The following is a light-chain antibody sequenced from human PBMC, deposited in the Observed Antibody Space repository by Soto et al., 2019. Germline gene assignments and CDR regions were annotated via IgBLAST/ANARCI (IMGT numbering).Light chain of an antibody. V-gene: IGLV2-14*01. J-gene: IGLJ2*01. Sequence: QSALTQPASVSGSPGQSITISCTGTSSDVGGYNYVSWYQQHPGKAPKLIIYDVSNRPSGVSNRFSGSKSGNTASLTISGLQAEDKADYYCSSYTSSSTRVVFGGGTKLTVL. CDR1: SSDVGGYNY. CDR3: SSYTSSSTRVV. CDR2: DVS.